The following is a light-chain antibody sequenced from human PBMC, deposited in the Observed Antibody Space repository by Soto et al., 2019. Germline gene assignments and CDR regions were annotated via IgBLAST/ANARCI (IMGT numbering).Light chain of an antibody. CDR3: QSYDSSTVV. J-gene: IGLJ2*01. CDR1: SGSIAKND. Sequence: NFMLTQPHSVSESPGKTVTISCTRSSGSIAKNDVQWYQQRPGSAPTTVIYENNQRPSGVPDRFSGSTDGSSNSASLTISGLQTEDEADYYCQSYDSSTVVFGEGTKVTVL. V-gene: IGLV6-57*04. CDR2: ENN.